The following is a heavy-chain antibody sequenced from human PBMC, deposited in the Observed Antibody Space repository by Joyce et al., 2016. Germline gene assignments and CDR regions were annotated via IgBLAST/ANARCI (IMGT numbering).Heavy chain of an antibody. CDR2: IRDKSNNYET. V-gene: IGHV3-73*01. J-gene: IGHJ5*02. CDR1: GFRVGGSA. Sequence: EVQLVESGGGLVQPGGSLKLSCAASGFRVGGSAVHWVRQAAGKGLKWVGQIRDKSNNYETVYAASVRGRFTISRDDSKNTAYLQMNSLRTEDTAVYYCTRHDEPALNFLHHYERRASSWFDPWGQGTLVTVSS. D-gene: IGHD3-22*01. CDR3: TRHDEPALNFLHHYERRASSWFDP.